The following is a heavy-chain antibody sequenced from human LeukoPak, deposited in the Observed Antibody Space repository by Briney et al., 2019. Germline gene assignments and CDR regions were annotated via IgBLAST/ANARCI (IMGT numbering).Heavy chain of an antibody. D-gene: IGHD3-22*01. J-gene: IGHJ4*02. CDR2: NK. V-gene: IGHV3-30*02. CDR3: AKGGYNDYDSSGYYYYFDY. Sequence: NKYYAASVKGRFTISRDNSKNTLYLQMNSLRAEDTAVYYCAKGGYNDYDSSGYYYYFDYWGQGTLVTVSS.